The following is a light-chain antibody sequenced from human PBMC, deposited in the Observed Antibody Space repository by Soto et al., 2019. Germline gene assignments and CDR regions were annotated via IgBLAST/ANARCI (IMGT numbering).Light chain of an antibody. CDR3: QSYDSSLSVV. Sequence: QSVLTQPPSVSGAPGQRVTISCTGSSSNIGAGYDVHWYQQLPGTAPKLLIYGNSNRPSGVPDRFSRSKSGTSASLAITGLQAEDEADYYCQSYDSSLSVVFGGGTKVTVL. CDR2: GNS. V-gene: IGLV1-40*01. J-gene: IGLJ2*01. CDR1: SSNIGAGYD.